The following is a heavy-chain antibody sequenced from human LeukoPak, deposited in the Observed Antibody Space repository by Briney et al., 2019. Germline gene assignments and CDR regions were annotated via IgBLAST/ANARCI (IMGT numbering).Heavy chain of an antibody. Sequence: SQTLSLTCAISGDSVSSNSAAWNSIRQSPSRGLEWLGRTYYRSKWYNDYAVSEKSRITINPDTSKNQFSLQLNSVTPQDTAMYYCARAAAYGAVEYWGQGTLVTVSS. CDR3: ARAAAYGAVEY. V-gene: IGHV6-1*01. CDR2: TYYRSKWYN. D-gene: IGHD4-17*01. J-gene: IGHJ4*02. CDR1: GDSVSSNSAA.